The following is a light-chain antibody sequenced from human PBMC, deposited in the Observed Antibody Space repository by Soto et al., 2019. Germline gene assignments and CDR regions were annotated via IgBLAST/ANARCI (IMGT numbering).Light chain of an antibody. V-gene: IGKV1-5*01. Sequence: CPPILSAYLDDKVTTTCRASQSIGTWVAWHQQKPGEAPKFLIYDVSTLDSGVPSRFSGSGSGTEFTLTISGLQPEDFAAYYCHQYSSFSWTLGQGTKVDIK. J-gene: IGKJ1*01. CDR1: QSIGTW. CDR3: HQYSSFSWT. CDR2: DVS.